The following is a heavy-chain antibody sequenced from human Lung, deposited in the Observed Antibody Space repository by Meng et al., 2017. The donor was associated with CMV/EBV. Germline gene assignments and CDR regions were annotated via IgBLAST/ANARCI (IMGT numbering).Heavy chain of an antibody. J-gene: IGHJ4*02. D-gene: IGHD3-22*01. CDR3: ARSLFDSNDPFDY. CDR2: ISTTGSVK. CDR1: GFTFSRYT. Sequence: GGSLRLXCAASGFTFSRYTMNWVRQAPGKGLEWVSYISTTGSVKHYADSLRGRFTVSRDNAKNSLYLQMTSLRADDTAVYYWARSLFDSNDPFDYWGQGTVVTVSS. V-gene: IGHV3-48*04.